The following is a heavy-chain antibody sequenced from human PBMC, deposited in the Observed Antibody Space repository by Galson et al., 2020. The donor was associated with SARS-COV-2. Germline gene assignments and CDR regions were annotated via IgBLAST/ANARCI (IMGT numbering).Heavy chain of an antibody. CDR1: GFTFSTYW. CDR2: INSDWSTT. D-gene: IGHD1-26*01. V-gene: IGHV3-74*01. CDR3: ARGEWELLSGY. Sequence: TGGSLRLSCAASGFTFSTYWMHWVRQVPGKGLVWVSRINSDWSTTNYADSVKGRFTISRDNAKNTLYLQMNSLRAEDTAVYYCARGEWELLSGYWGQGTLVTVP. J-gene: IGHJ4*02.